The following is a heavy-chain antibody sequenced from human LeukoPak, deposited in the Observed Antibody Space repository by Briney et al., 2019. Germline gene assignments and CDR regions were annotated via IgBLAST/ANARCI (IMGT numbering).Heavy chain of an antibody. CDR3: ARVGIAARPVIARSSRSSSSRFDP. D-gene: IGHD6-6*01. J-gene: IGHJ5*02. CDR2: INHSGST. Sequence: PSETLSLTCAVSGGSISSSNWWSWVRQPPGKGLEWIGEINHSGSTNYNPSLKSRVTISVDTSKNQFSLKLSSVTAADTAVYYCARVGIAARPVIARSSRSSSSRFDPWGQGTLVTVSS. V-gene: IGHV4-4*02. CDR1: GGSISSSNW.